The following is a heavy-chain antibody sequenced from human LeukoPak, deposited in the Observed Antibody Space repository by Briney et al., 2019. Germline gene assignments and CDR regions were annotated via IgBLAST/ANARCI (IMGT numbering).Heavy chain of an antibody. Sequence: GGSLRLFCAASGFRFDDYGMSWVRHVPGKGLEWVSGTNWDGASTGYADSVKGRFTISRDNVKNFLYLQMNSLRVEDTALYFCGRVYCSTTSCYDYYDYYMDVWGKGTTVTVSS. V-gene: IGHV3-20*04. D-gene: IGHD2-2*01. CDR2: TNWDGAST. CDR3: GRVYCSTTSCYDYYDYYMDV. J-gene: IGHJ6*03. CDR1: GFRFDDYG.